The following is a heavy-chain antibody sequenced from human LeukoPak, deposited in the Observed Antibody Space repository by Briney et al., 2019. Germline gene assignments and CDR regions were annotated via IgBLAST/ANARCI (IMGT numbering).Heavy chain of an antibody. CDR3: ARRSSSWKNWFDP. CDR1: GGSIDSNS. D-gene: IGHD6-13*01. Sequence: SETVSLTCTVSGGSIDSNSWTWIRQPPGKGLEGIGYIYYSGTTNYNPSLKSRVTMSVDMSKNQFSLKLSSVTAADTAVYYCARRSSSWKNWFDPWGQGNLGTVSS. CDR2: IYYSGTT. V-gene: IGHV4-59*01. J-gene: IGHJ5*02.